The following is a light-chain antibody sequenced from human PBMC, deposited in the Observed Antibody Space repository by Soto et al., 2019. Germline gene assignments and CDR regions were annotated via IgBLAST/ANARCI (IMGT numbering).Light chain of an antibody. CDR2: EVS. J-gene: IGLJ1*01. V-gene: IGLV2-23*02. CDR1: TTDVGSYKL. Sequence: QSVLTQPASVSGSPGQSITISCTGTTTDVGSYKLVSWYQQHPGKAPKLMIYEVSRRPSGVSNRFSGSKSGNTASLTISGLQAEDEADYYCCSWAGSSTFYFFGSGTKVT. CDR3: CSWAGSSTFYF.